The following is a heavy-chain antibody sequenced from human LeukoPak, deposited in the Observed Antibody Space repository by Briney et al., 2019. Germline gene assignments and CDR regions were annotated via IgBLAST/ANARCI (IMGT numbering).Heavy chain of an antibody. CDR1: GVSISSSAYY. V-gene: IGHV4-30-2*03. CDR3: ARGYDILTGYPRFDP. D-gene: IGHD3-9*01. CDR2: IHSSGNT. J-gene: IGHJ5*02. Sequence: PSQTLSLTCTVSGVSISSSAYYWSWIRQPPGKGLEWVGSIHSSGNTYYNPTLKSRVTISVDTSKNQFSLNLTSVTAADAAVYYCARGYDILTGYPRFDPWGQGTLVTVSS.